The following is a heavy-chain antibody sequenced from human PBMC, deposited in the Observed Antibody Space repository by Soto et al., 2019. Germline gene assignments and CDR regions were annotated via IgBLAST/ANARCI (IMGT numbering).Heavy chain of an antibody. CDR2: IFQSGST. CDR3: ARYNIATRGFDP. CDR1: GGSISSGVYS. J-gene: IGHJ5*02. Sequence: PSETLSLTCAVSGGSISSGVYSWSWVRLPPGKGLEWIGYIFQSGSTYYTPSLKGRVTISIDKSKNQFSLNLTSVTAADTAVYYCARYNIATRGFDPWGQGTLVTVS. D-gene: IGHD1-20*01. V-gene: IGHV4-30-2*01.